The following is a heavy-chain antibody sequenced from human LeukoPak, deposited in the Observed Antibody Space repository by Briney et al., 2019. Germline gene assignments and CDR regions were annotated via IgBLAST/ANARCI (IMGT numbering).Heavy chain of an antibody. D-gene: IGHD1-1*01. J-gene: IGHJ4*02. V-gene: IGHV3-11*06. CDR1: GFTFSDYY. CDR3: ASGSFSGTAPFDY. CDR2: ISPTSSYT. Sequence: GGALRLSCSASGFTFSDYYMTWIRQAPGKGLAGISNISPTSSYTNHAAAVKGRFIISRDNAKNSLSLQMNSLSAEDTAVYYCASGSFSGTAPFDYWGQGTLVTVSS.